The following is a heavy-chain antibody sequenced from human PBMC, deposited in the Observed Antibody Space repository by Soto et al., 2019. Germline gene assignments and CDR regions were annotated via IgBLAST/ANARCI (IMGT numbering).Heavy chain of an antibody. CDR3: VRYRREAVAGYTLDN. CDR1: AGSISSNY. CDR2: IYTSGST. J-gene: IGHJ4*02. V-gene: IGHV4-4*07. D-gene: IGHD6-13*01. Sequence: SETLSLTCSVSAGSISSNYWSWIRQPAGKRLEWVGRIYTSGSTNYNPSLKSRVTMSIDTSKNQFSLNLNSVTAADTAVYYCVRYRREAVAGYTLDNWGQGILVTVSS.